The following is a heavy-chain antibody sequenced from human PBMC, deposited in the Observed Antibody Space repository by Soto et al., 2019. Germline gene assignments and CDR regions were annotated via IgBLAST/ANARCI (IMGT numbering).Heavy chain of an antibody. CDR2: IKSKSDGETA. CDR1: RLTFRNVW. J-gene: IGHJ4*02. D-gene: IGHD5-18*01. Sequence: PGGSIRLACAASRLTFRNVWMTWVRQAPGKGLEWVGRIKSKSDGETADVAAPVKARFTISRDDSKNTVFLEMNSLKSEDTALYYCAITAMINRDSSTSFDYWGRGTQVTVSS. V-gene: IGHV3-15*01. CDR3: AITAMINRDSSTSFDY.